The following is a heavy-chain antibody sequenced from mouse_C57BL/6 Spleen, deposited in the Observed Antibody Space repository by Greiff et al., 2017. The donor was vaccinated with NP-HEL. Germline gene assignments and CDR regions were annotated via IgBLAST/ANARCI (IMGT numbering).Heavy chain of an antibody. CDR2: ISSGSSTI. CDR1: GFTFSDYG. CDR3: ARSDDYGGMDY. D-gene: IGHD2-4*01. V-gene: IGHV5-17*01. Sequence: EVKLVESGGGLVKPGGSLKLSCAASGFTFSDYGMHWVRQAPEKGLEWVAYISSGSSTIYYADTVKGRFTISRDNAKNTLFLQMTSLRSEDTAMYYCARSDDYGGMDYWGQGTSVTVSS. J-gene: IGHJ4*01.